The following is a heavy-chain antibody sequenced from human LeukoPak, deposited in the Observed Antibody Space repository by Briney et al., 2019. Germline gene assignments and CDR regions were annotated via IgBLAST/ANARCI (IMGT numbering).Heavy chain of an antibody. CDR2: IRDKANSYAT. V-gene: IGHV3-73*01. CDR1: GFTFSGSA. D-gene: IGHD6-19*01. J-gene: IGHJ4*02. Sequence: GGSLRLSCAASGFTFSGSAMHWVRQASGKGLEWVGRIRDKANSYATTYAASVKGRFTISRDDSKNTAYLQMNSLRAEDTAVYYCAKDREPLTSSGWPWAYFDYWGQGALVTVSS. CDR3: AKDREPLTSSGWPWAYFDY.